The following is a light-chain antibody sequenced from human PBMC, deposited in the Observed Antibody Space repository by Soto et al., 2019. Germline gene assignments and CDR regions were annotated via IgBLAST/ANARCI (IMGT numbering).Light chain of an antibody. J-gene: IGLJ2*01. V-gene: IGLV2-23*01. Sequence: QSVLTQPASVSGSPGQSITISCTGTSSDVGSYNLVSWYQQHPGKAPKLMIYEGSKRPSGVSNRFSGSKSGNTASLTISGLQAEDEADYYCCSYAGRSTDEVVFGGGTKLTVL. CDR2: EGS. CDR3: CSYAGRSTDEVV. CDR1: SSDVGSYNL.